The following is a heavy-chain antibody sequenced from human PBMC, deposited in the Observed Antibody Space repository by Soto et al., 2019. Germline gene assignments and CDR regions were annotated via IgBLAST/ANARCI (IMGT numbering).Heavy chain of an antibody. V-gene: IGHV1-69*13. CDR2: SIPIFGTA. Sequence: SVKVSCKASGGTFSSYAISWVRQAPGQGLEWMGGSIPIFGTANDAQKFQGRVTITADESTSTAYMELSSLRSEDTAVYYCARGIVVVTATDAFDIWGEGTMVTVSS. D-gene: IGHD2-21*02. J-gene: IGHJ3*02. CDR1: GGTFSSYA. CDR3: ARGIVVVTATDAFDI.